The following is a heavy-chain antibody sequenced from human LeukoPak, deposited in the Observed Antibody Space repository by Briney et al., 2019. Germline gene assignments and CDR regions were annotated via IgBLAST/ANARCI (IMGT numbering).Heavy chain of an antibody. V-gene: IGHV4-30-2*01. CDR2: IYHSGST. Sequence: SETLSLTCAVSGVSISSDGYSWSWIRQPPGKGLEWVVYIYHSGSTYYNSSLKSRVTISVYRSKNQFSLKLSSVTAADTAVYYCARVAGSGSYYNGWFDPWGQGTLVTVSS. CDR1: GVSISSDGYS. J-gene: IGHJ5*02. CDR3: ARVAGSGSYYNGWFDP. D-gene: IGHD3-10*01.